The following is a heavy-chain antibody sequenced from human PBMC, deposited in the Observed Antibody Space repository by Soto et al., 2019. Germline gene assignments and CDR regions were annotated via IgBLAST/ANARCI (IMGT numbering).Heavy chain of an antibody. J-gene: IGHJ4*02. V-gene: IGHV3-48*02. CDR2: ISTQSTTI. Sequence: GGSLRLSCAASGFNFRTYNMNWVRQIPGEGLEWISYISTQSTTIFYADSVKGRFTISRDNARNSLHLHMVSLRDEDTAVYFCTRAMAVGSTSLDYWGQGTLVTVSS. CDR3: TRAMAVGSTSLDY. CDR1: GFNFRTYN. D-gene: IGHD2-2*01.